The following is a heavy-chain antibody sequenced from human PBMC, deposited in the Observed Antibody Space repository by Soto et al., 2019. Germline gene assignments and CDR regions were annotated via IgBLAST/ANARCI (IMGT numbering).Heavy chain of an antibody. CDR3: SAYCGGACYPSYYYNGMDV. J-gene: IGHJ6*02. Sequence: PSETLSLTCAVYGGSFSGYYWSWIRQPPGKGLEWIGEINHSGSTNYNPSLKSRVTISVDTSKNQFSLKLSSVTAADTAVYYCSAYCGGACYPSYYYNGMDVWGQGTTVTVS. CDR1: GGSFSGYY. V-gene: IGHV4-34*01. CDR2: INHSGST. D-gene: IGHD2-21*02.